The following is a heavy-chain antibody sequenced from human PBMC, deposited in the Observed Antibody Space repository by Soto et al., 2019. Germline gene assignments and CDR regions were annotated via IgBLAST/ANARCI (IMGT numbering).Heavy chain of an antibody. CDR2: IYYSGST. CDR1: GGSISSYY. D-gene: IGHD2-2*01. CDR3: ARDLPPNNEYQLPLCGDSYYYGMDV. Sequence: SETLSLTCTVSGGSISSYYWSWIRQPPGRGLEWIGYIYYSGSTNYNPSLKSRVTISVDTSKNQFSLKLSSVTAADTAVYYCARDLPPNNEYQLPLCGDSYYYGMDVWGQGTTVTVSS. V-gene: IGHV4-59*12. J-gene: IGHJ6*02.